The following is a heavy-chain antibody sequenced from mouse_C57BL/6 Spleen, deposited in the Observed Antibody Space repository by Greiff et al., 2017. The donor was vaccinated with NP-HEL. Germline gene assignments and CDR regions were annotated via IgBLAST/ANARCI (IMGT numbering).Heavy chain of an antibody. CDR1: GFTFSSYG. CDR3: ARGEDYAMDY. J-gene: IGHJ4*01. CDR2: ISSGGSYT. Sequence: EVNVVESGGDLVKPGGSLKLSCAASGFTFSSYGMSWVRQTPDKRLEWVATISSGGSYTYYPDSVKGRFTISRDNAKNTLYLQMSSLKSEDTAMYYCARGEDYAMDYWGQGTSVTVSS. V-gene: IGHV5-6*01.